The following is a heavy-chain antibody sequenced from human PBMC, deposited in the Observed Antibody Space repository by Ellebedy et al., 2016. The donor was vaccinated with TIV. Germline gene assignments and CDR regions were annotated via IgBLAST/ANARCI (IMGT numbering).Heavy chain of an antibody. CDR2: FSYTGST. V-gene: IGHV4-59*08. Sequence: MPSETLSLTCTVSGASISSYSWAWIRQPPGMGLDYIGYFSYTGSTNYSPSLNSRVSISVDTSKNQFSLKLSSVTAADTAVYYCARVTRWLQSRRSDYWGQGTLVTVSS. J-gene: IGHJ4*02. D-gene: IGHD5-24*01. CDR1: GASISSYS. CDR3: ARVTRWLQSRRSDY.